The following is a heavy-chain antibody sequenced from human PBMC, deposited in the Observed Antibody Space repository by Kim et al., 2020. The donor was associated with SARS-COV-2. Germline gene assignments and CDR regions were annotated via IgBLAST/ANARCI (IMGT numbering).Heavy chain of an antibody. Sequence: SPSFQGHVTISADKSISTAYLQWSSLKASDTAMYYCARWGGSGSYYGMDVWGQGTTVTVSS. CDR3: ARWGGSGSYYGMDV. D-gene: IGHD3-10*01. J-gene: IGHJ6*02. V-gene: IGHV5-10-1*01.